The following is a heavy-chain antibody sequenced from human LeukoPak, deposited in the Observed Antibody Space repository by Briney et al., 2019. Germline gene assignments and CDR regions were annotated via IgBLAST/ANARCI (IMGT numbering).Heavy chain of an antibody. CDR2: IYHSGST. Sequence: SETLSLTCAVSSYSISSGYYWGWIRQPPGKGLEWIGSIYHSGSTYYNPSLKSRVTISVDTSKNQFSLKLSSVTAADTAVYYCARRRVEMATFDYWGQGTLVTVSS. J-gene: IGHJ4*02. D-gene: IGHD5-24*01. CDR1: SYSISSGYY. V-gene: IGHV4-38-2*01. CDR3: ARRRVEMATFDY.